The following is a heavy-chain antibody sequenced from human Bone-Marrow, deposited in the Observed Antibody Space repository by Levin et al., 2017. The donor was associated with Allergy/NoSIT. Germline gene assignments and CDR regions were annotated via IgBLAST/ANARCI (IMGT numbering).Heavy chain of an antibody. CDR2: ISSSGSTI. CDR3: ARDQYYDILTGFLGDYFDY. J-gene: IGHJ4*02. D-gene: IGHD3-9*01. Sequence: GGSLRLSCAASGFTFSSYEMNWVRQAPGKGLEWVSYISSSGSTIYYADSVKGRFTISRDNAKNSLYLQMNSLRAEDTAVYYRARDQYYDILTGFLGDYFDYWGQGTLVTVSS. CDR1: GFTFSSYE. V-gene: IGHV3-48*03.